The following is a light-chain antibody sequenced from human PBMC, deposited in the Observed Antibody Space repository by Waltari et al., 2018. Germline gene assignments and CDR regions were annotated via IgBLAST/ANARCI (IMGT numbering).Light chain of an antibody. J-gene: IGKJ4*01. CDR2: DVS. CDR3: QQRNLWPIT. Sequence: EIVLTQSPATLSLSPGERATLSCRASQSVASYLAWYQQKPGQPPRLLINDVSNRAPGIPARFSVSGSGTDFTLTISSLEPEDFAVYYCQQRNLWPITFGGGTKVEIK. V-gene: IGKV3-11*01. CDR1: QSVASY.